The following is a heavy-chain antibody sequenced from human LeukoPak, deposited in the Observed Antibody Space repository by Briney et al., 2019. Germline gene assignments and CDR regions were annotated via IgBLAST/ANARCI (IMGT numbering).Heavy chain of an antibody. D-gene: IGHD6-13*01. J-gene: IGHJ4*02. CDR3: ARGGDRIAAAEPFDY. V-gene: IGHV4-4*07. CDR2: IYTSGST. CDR1: GGSISSYY. Sequence: NTSETLSLTCTVSGGSISSYYWSWIRQPAGKGLEWIGRIYTSGSTNYNPSLKSRVTMSVDTSKNQFSLKLSSVTAADTAVYYCARGGDRIAAAEPFDYWGQGTLVTVSS.